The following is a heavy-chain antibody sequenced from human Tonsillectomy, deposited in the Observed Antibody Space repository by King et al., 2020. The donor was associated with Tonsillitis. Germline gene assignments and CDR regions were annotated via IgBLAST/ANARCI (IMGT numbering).Heavy chain of an antibody. V-gene: IGHV4-38-2*01. CDR3: ARGGPSYGSGSYYLHDAFGI. J-gene: IGHJ3*02. Sequence: VQLQESGPGLVKPSETLSLTCAVSGYSISSGYYWGWIRQPPGKGLEWIGSIYHSGSTYYNPSLKSRVTISVDTSKNQFSLKLSSVTAADTAVYYCARGGPSYGSGSYYLHDAFGIWGQGTMVTVSS. CDR1: GYSISSGYY. D-gene: IGHD3-10*01. CDR2: IYHSGST.